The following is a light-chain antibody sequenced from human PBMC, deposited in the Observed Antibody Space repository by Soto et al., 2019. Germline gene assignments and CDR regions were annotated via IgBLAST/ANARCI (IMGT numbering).Light chain of an antibody. CDR2: DVS. CDR3: SSYTTSLTYV. Sequence: QSALTQPASVSGSPGQSITISCTGASSDVGAYNYVSWYQQHPGKAPKLMIFDVSSRPSGVSDRFSGSKSGNTASLTISGLQAEDEADYYCSSYTTSLTYVFGTGTKATAL. CDR1: SSDVGAYNY. J-gene: IGLJ1*01. V-gene: IGLV2-14*03.